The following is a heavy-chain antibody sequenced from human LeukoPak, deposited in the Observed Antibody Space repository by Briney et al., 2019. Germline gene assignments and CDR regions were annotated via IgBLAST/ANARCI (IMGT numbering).Heavy chain of an antibody. CDR1: GGSISSYY. D-gene: IGHD3-22*01. CDR2: IYYSGST. V-gene: IGHV4-59*12. J-gene: IGHJ5*02. CDR3: ARDSGYYYGNWFDP. Sequence: SETLSLTCTVSGGSISSYYWSWIRQPPGKGLEWIGYIYYSGSTNYNPSLKSRVTISVDTSKNQFSLKLSSVTAADTAVYYCARDSGYYYGNWFDPWGQGTLVTVSS.